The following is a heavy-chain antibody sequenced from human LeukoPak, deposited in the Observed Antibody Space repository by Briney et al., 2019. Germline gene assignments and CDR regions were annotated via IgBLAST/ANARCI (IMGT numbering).Heavy chain of an antibody. D-gene: IGHD6-13*01. CDR3: ARVTAAAGSYYFDY. J-gene: IGHJ4*02. Sequence: SETLSLTCTVSGYSISSGYYWGWIRQPPGKGLEWIGSIYHSGSTNYNPSLKSRVTISVDTSKNQFSLKLSSVTAADTAVYYCARVTAAAGSYYFDYWGQGTLVTVSS. CDR1: GYSISSGYY. V-gene: IGHV4-38-2*02. CDR2: IYHSGST.